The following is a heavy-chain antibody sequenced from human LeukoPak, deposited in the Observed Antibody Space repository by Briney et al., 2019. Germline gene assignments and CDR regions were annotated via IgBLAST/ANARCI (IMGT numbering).Heavy chain of an antibody. D-gene: IGHD3-16*01. CDR2: ISYSGHP. CDR3: ARIFDGGFDAFDI. J-gene: IGHJ3*02. Sequence: PSETLSLTCTVSGDSITSSYWTWIRQPPGKGLEWIGYISYSGHPSYNPSLKSPVTIIVDTSKNQFSLILTSVTAADTAVYYCARIFDGGFDAFDIWGQGTMVTVSS. CDR1: GDSITSSY. V-gene: IGHV4-59*01.